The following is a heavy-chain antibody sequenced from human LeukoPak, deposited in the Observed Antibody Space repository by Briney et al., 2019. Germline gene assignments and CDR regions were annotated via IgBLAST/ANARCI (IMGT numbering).Heavy chain of an antibody. J-gene: IGHJ3*02. Sequence: PSETLSLTCTVSDDFIRRESWTWIRQPPGKGLEYIGCISYSGTTDYNPSLKSRVTISVDTSKNQFSLKLSSVTAADTAVYYCARVYGYSSGWYSPLGAFDIWGQGTMVTVSS. CDR1: DDFIRRES. CDR3: ARVYGYSSGWYSPLGAFDI. D-gene: IGHD6-19*01. CDR2: ISYSGTT. V-gene: IGHV4-59*08.